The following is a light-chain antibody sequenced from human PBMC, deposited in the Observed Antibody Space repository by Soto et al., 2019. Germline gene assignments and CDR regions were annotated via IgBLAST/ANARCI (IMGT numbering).Light chain of an antibody. Sequence: EIVLTQSPATLSLSPGERATLSCRASQSVSSNLAWYQQKPGQAPRLLIYAASTRATGIPDRFSGSGSGTDFTLSISRLEPEDFAVYYCQLYGTSPKPFGQGTKVDIK. CDR1: QSVSSN. V-gene: IGKV3-20*01. CDR2: AAS. CDR3: QLYGTSPKP. J-gene: IGKJ1*01.